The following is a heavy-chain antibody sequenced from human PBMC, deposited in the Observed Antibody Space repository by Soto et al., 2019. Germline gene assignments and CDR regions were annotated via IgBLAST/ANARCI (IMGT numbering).Heavy chain of an antibody. D-gene: IGHD3-22*01. V-gene: IGHV4-31*03. CDR2: IYYSGST. Sequence: SETLSLTCTFSGGSIGRGCFYWSWIRQHPGKGLEWIGYIYYSGSTYYNPSLKSRVTISVDTSKNQFSLKLSSVTAADTAVYYCARDVPNYYDSSGSPYFDYWGQGTLVTVSS. CDR1: GGSIGRGCFY. CDR3: ARDVPNYYDSSGSPYFDY. J-gene: IGHJ4*02.